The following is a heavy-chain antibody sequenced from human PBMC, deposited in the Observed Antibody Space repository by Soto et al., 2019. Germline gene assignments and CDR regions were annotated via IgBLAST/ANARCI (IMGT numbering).Heavy chain of an antibody. D-gene: IGHD6-13*01. CDR3: AKDQYSSSWNWFDP. CDR2: ISGSGGST. CDR1: GFTFSSYA. Sequence: GGALRLSCAASGFTFSSYAMSWVRQAPGKGLEWVSAISGSGGSTYYADSVKGRFTISRDNSKNTLYLQMNSLRAEDTAVYYCAKDQYSSSWNWFDPWGQGTLVTVSS. V-gene: IGHV3-23*01. J-gene: IGHJ5*02.